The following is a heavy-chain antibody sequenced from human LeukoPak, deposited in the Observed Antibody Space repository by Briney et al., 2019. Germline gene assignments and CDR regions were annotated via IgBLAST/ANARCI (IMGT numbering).Heavy chain of an antibody. J-gene: IGHJ6*02. D-gene: IGHD2-21*02. CDR1: GFTFSTYS. V-gene: IGHV3-21*01. CDR2: ISGSSTYI. Sequence: GGSLRLSCAASGFTFSTYSVNWVRQAPGKGLEWVSSISGSSTYIYYADSVKGRFTISRDNAKNSPYLQMNSLRAEDTAVYYCARGWGVVVTGIPYYYYGMDVWGQGTTVTVSS. CDR3: ARGWGVVVTGIPYYYYGMDV.